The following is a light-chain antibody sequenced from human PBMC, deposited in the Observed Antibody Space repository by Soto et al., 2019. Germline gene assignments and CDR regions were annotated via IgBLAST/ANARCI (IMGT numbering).Light chain of an antibody. V-gene: IGKV3-20*01. CDR1: QSVSSN. Sequence: EFVLTQSPGTLSLSPGERATLSFRASQSVSSNLDWFHQKPGQAPRLLIYGASSRATGIPDRFSGSGSGTDFTLTISRLEPEDFAVYYCQQYGSSLSITFGQGTRLEI. CDR2: GAS. J-gene: IGKJ5*01. CDR3: QQYGSSLSIT.